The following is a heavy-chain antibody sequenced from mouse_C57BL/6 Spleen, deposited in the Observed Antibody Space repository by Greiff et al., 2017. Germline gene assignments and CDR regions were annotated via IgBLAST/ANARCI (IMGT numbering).Heavy chain of an antibody. V-gene: IGHV5-9*01. Sequence: EVQRVESGGGLVKPGGSLKLSCAASGFTFSSYTMSWVRQTPEKRLEWVATISGGGGNTYYPDSVKGRFTISRDNAKNTLYLQMSSLRSEDTALYYCARREDGRGYAMDYWGQGTSVTVSS. CDR2: ISGGGGNT. D-gene: IGHD1-1*02. CDR1: GFTFSSYT. CDR3: ARREDGRGYAMDY. J-gene: IGHJ4*01.